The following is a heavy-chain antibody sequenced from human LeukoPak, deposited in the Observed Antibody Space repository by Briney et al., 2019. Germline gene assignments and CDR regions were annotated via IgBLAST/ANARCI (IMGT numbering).Heavy chain of an antibody. CDR3: ARDRAARGVGDQSDY. Sequence: SVKVSCKATGGTFSSYAISWVRQAPGQGLEWMGGIIPIFGTANYAQKFQGRVTITADESTSTAYMELSSLRSEDTAVYYCARDRAARGVGDQSDYWGQGTLVTVSS. CDR2: IIPIFGTA. J-gene: IGHJ4*02. V-gene: IGHV1-69*13. CDR1: GGTFSSYA. D-gene: IGHD2-21*01.